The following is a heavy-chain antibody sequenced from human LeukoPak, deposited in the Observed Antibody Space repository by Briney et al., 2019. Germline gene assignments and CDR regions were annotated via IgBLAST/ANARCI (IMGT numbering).Heavy chain of an antibody. CDR2: IYTSGST. CDR1: GGSISSYY. D-gene: IGHD6-6*01. CDR3: ARGGSAVAARPTWFDP. V-gene: IGHV4-4*07. Sequence: SETLSLTCTVSGGSISSYYWSWIRRPPGKGLEWIGRIYTSGSTNYNPSLKSRVTMSVDTSKNQFSLKLSSVTAADTAVYYCARGGSAVAARPTWFDPWGQGTLVTVSS. J-gene: IGHJ5*02.